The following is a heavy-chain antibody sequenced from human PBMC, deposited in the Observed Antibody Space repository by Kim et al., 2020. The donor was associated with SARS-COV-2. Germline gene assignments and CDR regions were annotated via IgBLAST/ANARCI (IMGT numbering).Heavy chain of an antibody. J-gene: IGHJ4*02. Sequence: ASVKVSCKASGYTFTSYAMNWVRQPPGQGLKWRGGTNTNPGNPTYAQGSKGRFVFSLDTPVSTAYLQIGSLKAEDTAVYYCGRVGRRAAIEYWGQGTLVTVSS. CDR1: GYTFTSYA. D-gene: IGHD6-13*01. CDR3: GRVGRRAAIEY. CDR2: TNTNPGNP. V-gene: IGHV7-4-1*01.